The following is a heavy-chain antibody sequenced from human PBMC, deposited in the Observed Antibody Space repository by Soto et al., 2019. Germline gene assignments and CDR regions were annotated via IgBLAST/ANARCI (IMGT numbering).Heavy chain of an antibody. J-gene: IGHJ4*02. Sequence: PSETLSLTCTVSGGSISSDYWSWVRQPPGKGLEWLGYIYFSGSTNYNPSLESRVTISLDSSKTHFSLKLSSLTTADTAVYYCARVGGVAARTFAYWGQGTLVTV. D-gene: IGHD6-6*01. CDR1: GGSISSDY. CDR2: IYFSGST. V-gene: IGHV4-59*01. CDR3: ARVGGVAARTFAY.